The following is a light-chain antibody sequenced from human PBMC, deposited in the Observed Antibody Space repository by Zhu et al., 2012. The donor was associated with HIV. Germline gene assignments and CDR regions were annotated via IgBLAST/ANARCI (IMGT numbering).Light chain of an antibody. J-gene: IGKJ1*01. CDR1: QSVSSY. V-gene: IGKV3-20*01. Sequence: EIVLTQSPVTLSLSPGERATLSCRASQSVSSYLAWYQVKPGQAPRFLIYDTSHRATGIPDRFTGSGSGTDLTLTISRLEPEDFAVYYCQQYGSSRTFGQGTKVEIK. CDR2: DTS. CDR3: QQYGSSRT.